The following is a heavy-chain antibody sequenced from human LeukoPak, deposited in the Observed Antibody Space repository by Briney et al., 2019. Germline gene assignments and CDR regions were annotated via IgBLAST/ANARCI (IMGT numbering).Heavy chain of an antibody. CDR2: XXXXXXT. J-gene: IGHJ6*02. CDR1: GGSISSYY. Sequence: SETLSLTCTVSGGSISSYYWSWIRQPPGKGLEWXXXXXXXXXTNYNPSLKSRVTISVDTSKNQFSLKLSSVTAADTAVYYCARDRVDDFWSGYPKKYGMDVWGQGTTVTVSS. D-gene: IGHD3-3*01. CDR3: ARDRVDDFWSGYPKKYGMDV. V-gene: IGHV4-59*01.